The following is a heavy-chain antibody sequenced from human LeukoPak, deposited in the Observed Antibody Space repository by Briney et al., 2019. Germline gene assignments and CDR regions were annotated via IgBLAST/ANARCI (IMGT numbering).Heavy chain of an antibody. CDR2: IIPIFGTA. Sequence: GASVKVSCKASGDTFTGYYMHWVRQAPGQGLEWMGGIIPIFGTANYAQKFQGRVTITADKSTSTAYMELSSLRSEDTAVYYCARDLYGSGGMDYYYYMDVWGKGTTVTVSS. V-gene: IGHV1-69*06. D-gene: IGHD3-10*01. J-gene: IGHJ6*03. CDR3: ARDLYGSGGMDYYYYMDV. CDR1: GDTFTGYY.